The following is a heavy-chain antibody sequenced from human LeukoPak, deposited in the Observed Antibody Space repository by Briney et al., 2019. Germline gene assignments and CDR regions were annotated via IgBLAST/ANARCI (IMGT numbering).Heavy chain of an antibody. CDR1: GFTFSSYG. V-gene: IGHV3-30*02. CDR3: ARDNFGTIDY. CDR2: IRYDGSNK. D-gene: IGHD3/OR15-3a*01. Sequence: GGSLRLSCAASGFTFSSYGMHWVRQAPGKGLEWVAFIRYDGSNKYYADSVKGRFTISRDNNKDSLYLQMNSLRTEDTALYYCARDNFGTIDYWGQGTLVTVSS. J-gene: IGHJ4*02.